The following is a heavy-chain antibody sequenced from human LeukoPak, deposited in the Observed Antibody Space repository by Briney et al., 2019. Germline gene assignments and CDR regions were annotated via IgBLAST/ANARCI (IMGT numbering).Heavy chain of an antibody. V-gene: IGHV3-23*01. D-gene: IGHD6-19*01. CDR3: AKGGQWLVPYSWFDP. Sequence: GGSLRLSCAASGFTFSSYAMSWVRQAPGKGLEWVSAICGSGGSTYYADSVKGRFTISRDNSKNTLYLQRNSLRAEGTAVYYCAKGGQWLVPYSWFDPWGQGTLVTVSS. CDR1: GFTFSSYA. J-gene: IGHJ5*02. CDR2: ICGSGGST.